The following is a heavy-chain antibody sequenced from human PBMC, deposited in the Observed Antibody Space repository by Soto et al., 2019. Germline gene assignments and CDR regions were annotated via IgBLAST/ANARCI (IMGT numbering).Heavy chain of an antibody. CDR1: GFTFSTYN. D-gene: IGHD1-26*01. J-gene: IGHJ5*02. CDR3: ARDSGSWPRWFDP. CDR2: ISSSSSTI. Sequence: EVQLVESGGGLVQPGGSLRLSCAASGFTFSTYNMQWVRQAPGKGLEWVSYISSSSSTIHYADSVKGRFSVSRDNAKNSLYLQVNSLRGEETAVYYCARDSGSWPRWFDPWGQGTQVSVS. V-gene: IGHV3-48*01.